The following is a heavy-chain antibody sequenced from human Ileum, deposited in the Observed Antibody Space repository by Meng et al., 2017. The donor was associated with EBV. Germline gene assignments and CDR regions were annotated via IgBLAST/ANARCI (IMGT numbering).Heavy chain of an antibody. CDR1: GGSSSSSSW. CDR2: IYHSGST. D-gene: IGHD6-19*01. J-gene: IGHJ4*02. Sequence: RQGSGPGLVRHSGTLSLTCAFSGGSSSSSSWWSWVRQPPGKGLEWIGEIYHSGSTNYNPSLKSRVTMSVDKSKNQFSLNLSSVTAADTAVYYWARVGQWLPIDYWGQGTLVTVSS. CDR3: ARVGQWLPIDY. V-gene: IGHV4-4*02.